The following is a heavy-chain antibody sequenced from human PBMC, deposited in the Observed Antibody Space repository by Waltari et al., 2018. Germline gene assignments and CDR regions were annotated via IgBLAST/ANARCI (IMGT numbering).Heavy chain of an antibody. Sequence: QVQLQESGPGLVKPSQTLSLTCTVSGGSISSGSYYWSWIRQPAGKGLEWIGRIYTSGSTHYSPSLERRVTISVDTSKSQFSLKLSSVTAADTAVYYCATTHGYSYGPDAFDIWGQGTMVTVSS. CDR3: ATTHGYSYGPDAFDI. CDR2: IYTSGST. D-gene: IGHD5-18*01. V-gene: IGHV4-61*02. CDR1: GGSISSGSYY. J-gene: IGHJ3*02.